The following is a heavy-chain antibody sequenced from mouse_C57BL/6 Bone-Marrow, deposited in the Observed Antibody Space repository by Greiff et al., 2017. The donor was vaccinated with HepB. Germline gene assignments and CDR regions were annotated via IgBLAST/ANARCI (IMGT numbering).Heavy chain of an antibody. CDR3: ARKSAYYGSISFYAMDY. Sequence: VQLQQSGPGLVAPSQSLSITCTVSGFSLTSYAISWVRQPPGKGLEWLGVIWTGGGTNYNSALKSRLSISKDNSKSQVFLKMNSLQTDDTARYYCARKSAYYGSISFYAMDYWGQGTSVTVSS. V-gene: IGHV2-9-1*01. D-gene: IGHD1-1*01. CDR2: IWTGGGT. CDR1: GFSLTSYA. J-gene: IGHJ4*01.